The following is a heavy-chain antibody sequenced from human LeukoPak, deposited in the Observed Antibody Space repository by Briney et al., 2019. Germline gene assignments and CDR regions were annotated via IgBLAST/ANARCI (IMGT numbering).Heavy chain of an antibody. J-gene: IGHJ4*02. CDR3: AKDTPTTGYHLDS. D-gene: IGHD1-1*01. V-gene: IGHV3-21*06. CDR1: GFTFSSYN. Sequence: PGGSLRLSCAASGFTFSSYNMNWVRQAPGKGLEWVSFISSSSTYIYYADSVKGRFTISRDNSENTLYLQINSLRVEDTAVYYCAKDTPTTGYHLDSWGQGTLVTVSS. CDR2: ISSSSTYI.